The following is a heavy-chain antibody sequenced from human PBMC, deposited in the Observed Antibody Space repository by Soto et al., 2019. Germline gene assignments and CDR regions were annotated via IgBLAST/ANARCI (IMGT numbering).Heavy chain of an antibody. Sequence: GGSLRLSCAASGFTFSSYSMNWVRQAPGKGLEWVSYISSSSSTIYYADSVKGRFTISRDNAKNSLYLQMNSLRDEDTAVYYCASHSSSLRADLNPDYWGQGTLVTVSS. CDR1: GFTFSSYS. CDR2: ISSSSSTI. J-gene: IGHJ4*02. CDR3: ASHSSSLRADLNPDY. V-gene: IGHV3-48*02. D-gene: IGHD6-6*01.